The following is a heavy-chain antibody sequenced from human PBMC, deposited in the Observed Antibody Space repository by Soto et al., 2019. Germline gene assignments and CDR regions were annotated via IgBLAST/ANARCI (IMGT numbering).Heavy chain of an antibody. CDR1: GFTFSSFG. V-gene: IGHV3-30*18. CDR3: AKRLLRGTTLSVLDY. CDR2: LSYDGSKE. J-gene: IGHJ4*02. D-gene: IGHD4-17*01. Sequence: GSLRLSCAASGFTFSSFGMHWVRQAPGKGLEWVALLSYDGSKEYYADSVKGRFSVSRDNSKSTLYLQMNSLRVEDTAVYYCAKRLLRGTTLSVLDYWGRGTLVTV.